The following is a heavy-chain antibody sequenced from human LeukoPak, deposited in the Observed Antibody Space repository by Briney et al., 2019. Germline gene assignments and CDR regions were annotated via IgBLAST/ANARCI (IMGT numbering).Heavy chain of an antibody. V-gene: IGHV4-59*08. Sequence: SETLSLTCTVSGGSISSYYWSWIRQPPGKGLEWIGYIYYSGSTNYNPSLKSRVTISVDTSKNQFSLKLSSVTAADTAVYYCARQRVGATKLFDYWGQGTLVTVSS. CDR3: ARQRVGATKLFDY. CDR2: IYYSGST. D-gene: IGHD1-26*01. CDR1: GGSISSYY. J-gene: IGHJ4*02.